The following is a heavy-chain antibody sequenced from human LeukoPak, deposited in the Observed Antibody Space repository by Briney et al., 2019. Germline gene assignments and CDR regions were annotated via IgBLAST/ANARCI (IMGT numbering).Heavy chain of an antibody. V-gene: IGHV4-59*01. D-gene: IGHD3-10*01. Sequence: PSETLSLTCTVSGGSISSYYWSWIRQPPGKGLEWIGYIYYSGSTNYNPSLKSRVTISVDTSKNQFPLKLSSVTAADTAVYYCASGFGDFENPHPHFDYWGQGTLVTVSS. CDR3: ASGFGDFENPHPHFDY. CDR1: GGSISSYY. CDR2: IYYSGST. J-gene: IGHJ4*02.